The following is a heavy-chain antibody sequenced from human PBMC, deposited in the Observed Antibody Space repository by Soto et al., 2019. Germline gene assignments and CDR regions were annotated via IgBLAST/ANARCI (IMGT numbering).Heavy chain of an antibody. Sequence: QLQLQESGPGLVKPSETLSLTCTVSGGSIRSSSYHWGWIRQPPGKGLECIGNTFYSGSTYYNPSLRSRVTISVDTSKNQFSLKLSSVTAADTAVYYCATVMGRDNGGYFHHWGQGTLVTVSS. J-gene: IGHJ1*01. CDR3: ATVMGRDNGGYFHH. V-gene: IGHV4-39*01. CDR1: GGSIRSSSYH. CDR2: TFYSGST. D-gene: IGHD4-17*01.